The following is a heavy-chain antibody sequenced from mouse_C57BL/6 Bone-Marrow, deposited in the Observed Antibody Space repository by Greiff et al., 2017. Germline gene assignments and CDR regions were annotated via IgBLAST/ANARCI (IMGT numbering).Heavy chain of an antibody. CDR3: TTCYGNYAGFAY. CDR2: IDPEDGDT. Sequence: VQLQQSGAELVRPGASVKLSCTASGFNIKDYYMHWVKQRPEQSLEWIGRIDPEDGDTEYAPQFQGKATMTVDTSSNTAYLQLSSLTSEDTAVYYCTTCYGNYAGFAYWGQGTLVTVSA. D-gene: IGHD2-1*01. J-gene: IGHJ3*01. V-gene: IGHV14-1*01. CDR1: GFNIKDYY.